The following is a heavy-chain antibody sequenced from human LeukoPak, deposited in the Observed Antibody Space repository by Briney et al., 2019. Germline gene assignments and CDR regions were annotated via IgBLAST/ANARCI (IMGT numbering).Heavy chain of an antibody. V-gene: IGHV3-23*01. CDR2: ISGRGGST. CDR3: ARYNSGPGYFDF. Sequence: GGSLRLSCAASGFTFSSYGMSWVRRAPGKGLEWVSAISGRGGSTYYADSVKGRFTISRDNSKNTLFLQMNSLRAEDTAVYYCARYNSGPGYFDFWGQGTLVTVSS. D-gene: IGHD5-18*01. J-gene: IGHJ4*02. CDR1: GFTFSSYG.